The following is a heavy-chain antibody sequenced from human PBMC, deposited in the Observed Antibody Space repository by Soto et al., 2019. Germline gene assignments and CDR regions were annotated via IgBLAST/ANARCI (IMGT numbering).Heavy chain of an antibody. CDR1: GYTFTSYG. Sequence: EASVKVSCKASGYTFTSYGISWVRQAPGQGLEWMGWISAYNGNTNYAQKLQGRVTMTTDTSTSTAYMELRSLRSDDTAVYYCARLIVVPTPDAFDIWGQGTMVTVSS. CDR3: ARLIVVPTPDAFDI. D-gene: IGHD2-21*01. V-gene: IGHV1-18*01. CDR2: ISAYNGNT. J-gene: IGHJ3*02.